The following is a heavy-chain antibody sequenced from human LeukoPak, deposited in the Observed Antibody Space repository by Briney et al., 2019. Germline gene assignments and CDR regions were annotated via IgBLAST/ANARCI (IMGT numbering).Heavy chain of an antibody. CDR1: GFTVSSNY. Sequence: GGSLRLSCAASGFTVSSNYMSWVRQAPGKGLEWVSVIYSGGSIYYADSVKGRFTISRDNSKNTLYLQMNSLRAEDTAVYYCARDRSIAAAGSKLAEDYYYYYGMDVWGQGTTVTVSS. V-gene: IGHV3-66*02. CDR3: ARDRSIAAAGSKLAEDYYYYYGMDV. J-gene: IGHJ6*02. D-gene: IGHD6-13*01. CDR2: IYSGGSI.